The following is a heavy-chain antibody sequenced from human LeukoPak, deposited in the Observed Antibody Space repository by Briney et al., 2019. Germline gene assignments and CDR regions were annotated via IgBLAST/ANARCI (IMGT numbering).Heavy chain of an antibody. Sequence: ASVKVSCKASGYTFTSYDINWVRQATGQGLEWMGWISAYNGNTNYAQKLQGRVTMTTDTSTSTAYMELRSLRSDDTAVYYCARVLDAAAEEDWGQGTLVTVSS. V-gene: IGHV1-18*01. J-gene: IGHJ4*02. CDR1: GYTFTSYD. D-gene: IGHD3/OR15-3a*01. CDR3: ARVLDAAAEED. CDR2: ISAYNGNT.